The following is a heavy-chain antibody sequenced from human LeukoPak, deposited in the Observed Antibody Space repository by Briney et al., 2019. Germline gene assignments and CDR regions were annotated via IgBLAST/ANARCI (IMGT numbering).Heavy chain of an antibody. CDR1: GFTFSNYA. Sequence: PGGSLRLSCAASGFTFSNYAMSWVRQAPGKGLEWVANIKQDGSEKYYVDSVKGRFTISRDSAKNSLYLQMNSLRAEDTAVYYCAREVEAVHDYGDFYDAFDIWGQGTMVTVSS. CDR3: AREVEAVHDYGDFYDAFDI. V-gene: IGHV3-7*01. D-gene: IGHD4-17*01. J-gene: IGHJ3*02. CDR2: IKQDGSEK.